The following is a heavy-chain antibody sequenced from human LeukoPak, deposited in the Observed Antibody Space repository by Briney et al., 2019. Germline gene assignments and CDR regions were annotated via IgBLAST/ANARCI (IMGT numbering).Heavy chain of an antibody. D-gene: IGHD3-3*01. J-gene: IGHJ4*02. CDR1: GFTFSSYG. V-gene: IGHV3-30*02. Sequence: GGSLRLSCAASGFTFSSYGMHWVRQAPGKGLEWVAFIRYDGSNKYYADSAKGRFTISRDNSKNTLYLQMNSLRAEDTAVYYCAKGRRITIFGAQTEYFDYWGQGTLVTVSS. CDR3: AKGRRITIFGAQTEYFDY. CDR2: IRYDGSNK.